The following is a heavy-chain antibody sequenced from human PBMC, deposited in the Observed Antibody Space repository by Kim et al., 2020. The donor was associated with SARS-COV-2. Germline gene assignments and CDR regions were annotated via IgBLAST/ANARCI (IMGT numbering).Heavy chain of an antibody. J-gene: IGHJ4*02. CDR1: GYTFTSYA. D-gene: IGHD2-15*01. Sequence: ASVKVSCKASGYTFTSYAMHWVRQAPGQRLEWMGWINAGNGNTKYSQKFQGRVTITRDTSASTAYMELSSLRSEDTAVYYCARDQGYCSGGSCYSGAFDYWGQGTLVTVSS. CDR3: ARDQGYCSGGSCYSGAFDY. V-gene: IGHV1-3*01. CDR2: INAGNGNT.